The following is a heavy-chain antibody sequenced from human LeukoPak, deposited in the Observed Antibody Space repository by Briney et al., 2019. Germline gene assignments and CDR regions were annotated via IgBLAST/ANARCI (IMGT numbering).Heavy chain of an antibody. J-gene: IGHJ4*02. Sequence: GRSLRLSCAASGFTLSSCGMHWVRQAPGKGLEWVAVISYDGSNKYYADSVKGRFTISRDNSKNTLYLQMNSLRAEDTAVYYCAQGAGYCSGGSCYSIDYWGQGTLVTVSS. CDR2: ISYDGSNK. V-gene: IGHV3-30*18. D-gene: IGHD2-15*01. CDR3: AQGAGYCSGGSCYSIDY. CDR1: GFTLSSCG.